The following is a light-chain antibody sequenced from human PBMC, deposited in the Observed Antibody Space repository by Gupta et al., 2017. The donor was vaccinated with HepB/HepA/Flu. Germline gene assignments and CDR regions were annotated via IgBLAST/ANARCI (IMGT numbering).Light chain of an antibody. CDR1: SSDVGGYNY. Sequence: QSSLTQPRSVSGPPGQSVAISCTGTSSDVGGYNYVSWYQQHPGKAPKLMIYNVTSRPSGVPDRFSGSKSGNTASLTISGRLGDDEADYYCCSYAGTDTYVFGCGSKVTVL. J-gene: IGLJ1*01. CDR2: NVT. V-gene: IGLV2-11*01. CDR3: CSYAGTDTYV.